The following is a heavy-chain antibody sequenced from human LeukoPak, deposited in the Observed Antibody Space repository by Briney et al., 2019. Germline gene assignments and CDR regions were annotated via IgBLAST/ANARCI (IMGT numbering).Heavy chain of an antibody. CDR2: INSDGSST. Sequence: GGSLRLSCAASGFTFSSYWVHWVRQAPGKGLVWVSRINSDGSSTSYADSVKGRFTISRDNAKNTLYLQMKSLRAEDTAVYYCARGFTIFGVVNDAFDIWGQGTMVTVSS. J-gene: IGHJ3*02. CDR3: ARGFTIFGVVNDAFDI. D-gene: IGHD3-3*01. V-gene: IGHV3-74*01. CDR1: GFTFSSYW.